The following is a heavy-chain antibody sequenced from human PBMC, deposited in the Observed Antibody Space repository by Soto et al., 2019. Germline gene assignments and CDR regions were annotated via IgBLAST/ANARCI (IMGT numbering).Heavy chain of an antibody. CDR1: GFTFSRSG. Sequence: QVQLMESGGGVVQPGRSLRLSCEASGFTFSRSGMHWVRQAPGKGLEWVAVISYDGSNKYYTDSVKGRFTISRDNSKNTLYLQMNSLRADDTAVYYCAKDLHRPGMNDYYGMDVWGQGTTVTVSS. CDR2: ISYDGSNK. V-gene: IGHV3-30*18. J-gene: IGHJ6*02. D-gene: IGHD6-13*01. CDR3: AKDLHRPGMNDYYGMDV.